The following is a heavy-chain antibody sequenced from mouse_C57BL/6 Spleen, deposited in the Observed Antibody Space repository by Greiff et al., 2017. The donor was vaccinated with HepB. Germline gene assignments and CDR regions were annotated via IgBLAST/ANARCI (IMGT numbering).Heavy chain of an antibody. CDR3: ARDYYGSRETGY. V-gene: IGHV1-69*01. J-gene: IGHJ2*01. CDR2: IDPSDSYT. Sequence: QVQLQQPGAELVMPGASVKLSCKASGYTFTSYWMHWVKQRPGQGLEWIGEIDPSDSYTNYNQKFKGKSTLTVDKSSSTAYMQLSSLTSEDSAVYYCARDYYGSRETGYWGQGTTLTVSS. D-gene: IGHD1-1*01. CDR1: GYTFTSYW.